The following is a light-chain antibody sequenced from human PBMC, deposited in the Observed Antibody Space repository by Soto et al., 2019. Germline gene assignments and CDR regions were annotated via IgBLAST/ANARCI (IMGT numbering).Light chain of an antibody. CDR3: SSYTSSSSYV. V-gene: IGLV2-14*03. CDR1: SSDVGGYNF. Sequence: QSVLTQPASVSGSPGQSITISCTGTSSDVGGYNFVSWYQHHPGKAPKLMIYDVSNRPSGVSTRFSGSKSGNTTSLTISVLQPEDEADYYCSSYTSSSSYVFGTGTKLTVL. CDR2: DVS. J-gene: IGLJ1*01.